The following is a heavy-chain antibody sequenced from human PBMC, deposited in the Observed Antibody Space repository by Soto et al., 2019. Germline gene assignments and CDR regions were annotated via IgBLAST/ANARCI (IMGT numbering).Heavy chain of an antibody. J-gene: IGHJ3*01. V-gene: IGHV3-74*01. CDR3: ARGEKGGFDL. CDR1: GFTFNYYW. CDR2: IHSDGSST. Sequence: TGGSLRLSCAASGFTFNYYWMHWVRQAPGQGLVWVSHIHSDGSSTTYADSVKGRFTISRDNAKNTLYLQMNSLRAEDTAVYYCARGEKGGFDLWGQGTTVTVSS. D-gene: IGHD2-15*01.